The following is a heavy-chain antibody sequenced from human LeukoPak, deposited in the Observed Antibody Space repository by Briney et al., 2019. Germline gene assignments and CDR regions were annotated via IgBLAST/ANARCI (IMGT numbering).Heavy chain of an antibody. CDR2: IIPILGIA. D-gene: IGHD2-15*01. V-gene: IGHV1-69*04. CDR3: ARERQGSGRAFDI. Sequence: GASVKVSCKASGGTFSSYAISWVRQAPGQGLEWMGRIIPILGIANYAQKFQGRATITADKSTSTAYMELSSLRSEDTAVYYCARERQGSGRAFDIWGQGTMVTVSS. J-gene: IGHJ3*02. CDR1: GGTFSSYA.